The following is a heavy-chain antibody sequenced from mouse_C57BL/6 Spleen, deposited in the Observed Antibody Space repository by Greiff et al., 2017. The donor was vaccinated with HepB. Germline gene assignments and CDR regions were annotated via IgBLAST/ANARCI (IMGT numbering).Heavy chain of an antibody. J-gene: IGHJ4*01. CDR3: ARRDGRIYYAMDY. CDR2: IWTGGGT. V-gene: IGHV2-9-1*01. D-gene: IGHD1-1*01. CDR1: GFSLTSYA. Sequence: VQGVESGPGLVAPSQSLSITCTVSGFSLTSYAISWVRQPPGKGLEWLGVIWTGGGTNYNSALKSRLSISKDNSKSQVFLKMNSLQTDDTARYYCARRDGRIYYAMDYWGQGTSVTVSS.